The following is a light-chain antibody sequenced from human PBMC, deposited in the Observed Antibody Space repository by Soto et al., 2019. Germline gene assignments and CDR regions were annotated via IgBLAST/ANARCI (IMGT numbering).Light chain of an antibody. CDR3: LQDYNYPYT. CDR2: DTT. V-gene: IGKV1-6*01. CDR1: QDIRKD. J-gene: IGKJ2*01. Sequence: AIQMTQSPSSLSASVGDRVTITCRASQDIRKDLGWYQQKPGRAPKLLIYDTTNLQSGVPSRFSGSGSGTDFTLTISSLQPEDFAAYYCLQDYNYPYTFGQGTKLEIK.